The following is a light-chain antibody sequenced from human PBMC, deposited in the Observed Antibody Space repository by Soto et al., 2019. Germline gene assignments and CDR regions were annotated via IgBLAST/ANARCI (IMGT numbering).Light chain of an antibody. V-gene: IGKV3D-15*01. CDR2: DAS. CDR3: QQYNKWPPVYT. J-gene: IGKJ2*01. CDR1: QSVSSS. Sequence: EIVMTQSPDILSVSPGERATLSCRASQSVSSSLAWYQQKPGQAPRLLIYDASTRATGIPARSSGSGSGTEFTLPISSLQSEDFALYYCQQYNKWPPVYTFGQGTKLEIK.